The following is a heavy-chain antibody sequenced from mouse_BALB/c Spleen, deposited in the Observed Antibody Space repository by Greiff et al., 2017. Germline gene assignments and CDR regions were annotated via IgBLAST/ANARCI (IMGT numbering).Heavy chain of an antibody. Sequence: QVQLQQSGPELVKPGASVKISCKASGYAFSSSWMNWVKQRPGQGLEWIGRIYPGDGDTNYNGKFKGKATLTADKSSSTAYMKLSSLTSVDSAVYFCARSLPWYFDVWGAGTTVTVSS. CDR2: IYPGDGDT. CDR1: GYAFSSSW. D-gene: IGHD2-12*01. CDR3: ARSLPWYFDV. J-gene: IGHJ1*01. V-gene: IGHV1-82*01.